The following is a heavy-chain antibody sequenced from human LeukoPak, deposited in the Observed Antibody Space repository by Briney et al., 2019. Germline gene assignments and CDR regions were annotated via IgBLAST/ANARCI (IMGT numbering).Heavy chain of an antibody. CDR3: ARRGAYYYDSSGYYVDY. D-gene: IGHD3-22*01. J-gene: IGHJ4*02. CDR1: GYSFTSYW. Sequence: GESLKISCKGSGYSFTSYWIGGVRQMPGKGLEWMGIIYPGDSDTRYSPSFQGQVTISADKSISTAYLQWSSLKASDTAMYYCARRGAYYYDSSGYYVDYWGQGTLVTVSS. CDR2: IYPGDSDT. V-gene: IGHV5-51*01.